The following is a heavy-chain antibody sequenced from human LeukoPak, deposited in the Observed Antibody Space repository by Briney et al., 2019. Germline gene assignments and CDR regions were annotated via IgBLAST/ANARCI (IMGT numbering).Heavy chain of an antibody. Sequence: HTGRSLRLSCAASGFTFSSYGMHWVRQAPGKGLEWVAVISYDESNKYYADSVKGRFTISRDNSKNTLYLQMNSLRAEDTAVYYCARVGSRGVDTAMVNWGQGTLVTVSS. J-gene: IGHJ4*02. D-gene: IGHD5-18*01. CDR1: GFTFSSYG. CDR2: ISYDESNK. CDR3: ARVGSRGVDTAMVN. V-gene: IGHV3-30*03.